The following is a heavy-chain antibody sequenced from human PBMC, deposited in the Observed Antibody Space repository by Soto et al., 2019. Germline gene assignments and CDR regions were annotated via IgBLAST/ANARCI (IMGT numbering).Heavy chain of an antibody. CDR3: AKRGGDSGWGDFDS. V-gene: IGHV3-23*01. CDR2: ISHSDHST. J-gene: IGHJ4*02. Sequence: GGSLRLSCAASGFPFTRCAMNWVRQAPGKGLEWVSTISHSDHSTYYADSVKGRFTVSRDNSENTLYLQMNGLRAEDTAIYYCAKRGGDSGWGDFDSWGQGILVTVSS. D-gene: IGHD6-19*01. CDR1: GFPFTRCA.